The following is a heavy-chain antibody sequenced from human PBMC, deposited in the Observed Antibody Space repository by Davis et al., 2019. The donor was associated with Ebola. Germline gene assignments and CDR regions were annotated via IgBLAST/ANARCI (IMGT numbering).Heavy chain of an antibody. J-gene: IGHJ4*02. V-gene: IGHV4-59*01. D-gene: IGHD6-19*01. CDR2: IHYSGST. CDR3: ARGAVAGLPFDY. Sequence: MPGGSLRLSCTVSGGSISSYYWSWIRQPPGKGLEWIGYIHYSGSTNYNPSLKSRVTISVDTSKNQFSRKLSSVTAADTAVYYCARGAVAGLPFDYWGQGTLVTVSS. CDR1: GGSISSYY.